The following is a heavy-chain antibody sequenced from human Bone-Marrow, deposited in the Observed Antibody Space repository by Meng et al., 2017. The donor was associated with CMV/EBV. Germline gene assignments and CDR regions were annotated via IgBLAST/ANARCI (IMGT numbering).Heavy chain of an antibody. V-gene: IGHV3-7*01. CDR3: ARVCSGGSCYNY. CDR1: GFTFSSYW. J-gene: IGHJ4*02. D-gene: IGHD2-15*01. CDR2: IKQDGSEK. Sequence: GESLKISCAASGFTFSSYWMSWGRQAPGKGLEWVANIKQDGSEKCYVDSVKGRFTISRDNAKNSLYLQMNSLRAEDTAVYYCARVCSGGSCYNYWGQGTLVTVSS.